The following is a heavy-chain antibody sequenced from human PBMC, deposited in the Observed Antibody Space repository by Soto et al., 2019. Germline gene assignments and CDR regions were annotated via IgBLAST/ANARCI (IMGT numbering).Heavy chain of an antibody. J-gene: IGHJ4*02. V-gene: IGHV4-59*03. CDR1: GGSITSYY. D-gene: IGHD3-22*01. CDR3: ACIVVLAVNCFDY. CDR2: IYYSGTT. Sequence: QVQLQESGPGLVKPSETLSLTCSVSGGSITSYYWSWIRQTPGKGLEWIGYIYYSGTTIYNPSLKSRVTIAVRTSMNLLSLNLSSVTAADTAVYSCACIVVLAVNCFDYRGQGTLVTVSS.